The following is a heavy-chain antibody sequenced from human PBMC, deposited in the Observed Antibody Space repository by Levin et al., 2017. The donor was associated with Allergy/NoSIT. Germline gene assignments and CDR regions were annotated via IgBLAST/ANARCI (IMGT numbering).Heavy chain of an antibody. CDR1: GFAVTKSG. CDR3: AKDRGSYAYDY. Sequence: PGESLKISCAASGFAVTKSGMSWVRQAPGKGLEWVSGFGNNGDTPYADSVKGRFTILRDMSKNTLYLQMNNLRVEDTAVYFCAKDRGSYAYDYWGQGTLVTVSS. D-gene: IGHD3-10*01. V-gene: IGHV3-23*01. CDR2: FGNNGDT. J-gene: IGHJ4*02.